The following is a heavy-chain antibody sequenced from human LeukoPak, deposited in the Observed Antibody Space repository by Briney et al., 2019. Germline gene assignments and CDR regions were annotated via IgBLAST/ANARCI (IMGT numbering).Heavy chain of an antibody. Sequence: PSETLSLTCSVSGDSISSSSYYWGWIRQPPGKGLDWIGSIYFSGSTYYNPSLKSRVTISVDTSRNQFSLRLSSVTAADTAVYYCVRDRELNYWGQGTLVTVSS. CDR1: GDSISSSSYY. J-gene: IGHJ4*02. V-gene: IGHV4-39*07. CDR2: IYFSGST. D-gene: IGHD3-10*01. CDR3: VRDRELNY.